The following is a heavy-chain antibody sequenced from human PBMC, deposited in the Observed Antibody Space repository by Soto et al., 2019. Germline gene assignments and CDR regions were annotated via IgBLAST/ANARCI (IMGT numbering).Heavy chain of an antibody. V-gene: IGHV3-30*18. CDR2: MSFDGTYK. CDR1: GVRFSDYG. J-gene: IGHJ4*02. CDR3: AKDRRDGEYNSVYDF. Sequence: QVQLAECGGGVVQPGRSLRLSCIGSGVRFSDYGMHWVRQAPGKGLEWVAMMSFDGTYKYSADSVKGRFIISRDNSKNTLFLQMNSLRAGDTAVYYCAKDRRDGEYNSVYDFWGQGTLVTVSS. D-gene: IGHD4-17*01.